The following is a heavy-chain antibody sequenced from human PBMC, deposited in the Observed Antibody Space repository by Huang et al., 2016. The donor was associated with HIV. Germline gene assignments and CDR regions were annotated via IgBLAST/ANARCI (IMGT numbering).Heavy chain of an antibody. D-gene: IGHD1-7*01. V-gene: IGHV3-7*01. CDR1: TFRFGAYW. J-gene: IGHJ6*02. CDR2: IKQDESEK. Sequence: VESGGRLVQPGGSIRLSCVGSTFRFGAYWMSWVRQSAGKGLEWVANIKQDESEKYYVDYVKGRFNISRDNAKKVLFLEMNNVRVEDTATYYCATKTAAMDIWGQGTTVTVS. CDR3: ATKTAAMDI.